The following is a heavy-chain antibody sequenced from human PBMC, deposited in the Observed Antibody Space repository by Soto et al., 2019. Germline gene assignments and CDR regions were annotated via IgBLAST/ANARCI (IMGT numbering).Heavy chain of an antibody. V-gene: IGHV5-51*01. CDR2: IYPGDSGT. D-gene: IGHD2-2*01. J-gene: IGHJ4*02. CDR3: ARSREPATNRAFDF. Sequence: HGESLKISCKASGYTFTNYWIGWVRQMPGKGLDWMAIIYPGDSGTRYSPSFQGQVTISADESISTAFLQWSSLKASDTAIYYCARSREPATNRAFDFWGQGTLVTVSS. CDR1: GYTFTNYW.